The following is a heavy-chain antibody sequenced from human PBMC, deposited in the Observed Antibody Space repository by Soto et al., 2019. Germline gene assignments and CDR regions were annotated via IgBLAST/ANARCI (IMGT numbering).Heavy chain of an antibody. V-gene: IGHV4-4*02. D-gene: IGHD3-22*01. CDR3: ARDVGYYYDNSPTGHFDF. J-gene: IGHJ4*02. Sequence: QGQLQDSGTGLVKPSGTLSLTCAVSGDSIRSCNWWSWVREPPGLVLEWIGEIYLSGSANYNPSLKSRVTISVDKSKNQFSLKVSSVTAADTAVYYCARDVGYYYDNSPTGHFDFWGQGTLVTVSS. CDR1: GDSIRSCNW. CDR2: IYLSGSA.